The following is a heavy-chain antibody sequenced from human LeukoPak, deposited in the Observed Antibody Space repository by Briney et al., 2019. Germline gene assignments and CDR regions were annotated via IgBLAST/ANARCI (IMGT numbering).Heavy chain of an antibody. V-gene: IGHV3-23*01. D-gene: IGHD1-26*01. J-gene: IGHJ3*02. CDR3: AKTGNSGTYSEAFHI. CDR2: TRGSGGSP. Sequence: GGSLRLSCATSGFIFTNYAMNWVRQAPGKGLEWVSATRGSGGSPYYADSVKGRFTISRDNSKNTLYLQMNSLRAEDTALYYCAKTGNSGTYSEAFHIWGQGTMVTVSS. CDR1: GFIFTNYA.